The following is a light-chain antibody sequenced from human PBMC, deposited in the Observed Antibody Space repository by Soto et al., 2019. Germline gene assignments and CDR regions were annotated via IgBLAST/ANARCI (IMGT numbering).Light chain of an antibody. CDR1: QTISIF. Sequence: DIQMTQSPSSLSASVGDRVTITCRASQTISIFLNWYQHKPGKPPTXLIYTASSLQSGVPSRFSGSGSGTDFTLTISSLQPEDFETYYCQQSYSTPLTFGGGTKVDIK. J-gene: IGKJ4*01. CDR2: TAS. CDR3: QQSYSTPLT. V-gene: IGKV1-39*01.